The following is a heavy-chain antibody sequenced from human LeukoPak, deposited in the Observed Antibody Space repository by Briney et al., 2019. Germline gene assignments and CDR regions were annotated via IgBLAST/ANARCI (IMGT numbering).Heavy chain of an antibody. J-gene: IGHJ6*02. V-gene: IGHV3-9*01. D-gene: IGHD3-10*01. CDR1: GFTFDDYA. CDR3: AKDLHYGSGRTLYGMDV. Sequence: PGRSLRLSCAASGFTFDDYAMHWVRQAPGEGLEWVSGISWNSGSIGYADSVKGRFTISRDNAKNSLYLQMNSLRAEDTALYYCAKDLHYGSGRTLYGMDVWGQGTTVTVSS. CDR2: ISWNSGSI.